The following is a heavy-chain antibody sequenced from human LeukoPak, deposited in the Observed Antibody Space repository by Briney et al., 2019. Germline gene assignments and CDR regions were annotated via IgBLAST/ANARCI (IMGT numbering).Heavy chain of an antibody. CDR1: GFTFDDYA. CDR2: ISWNSGSI. J-gene: IGHJ2*01. CDR3: AKDIISGSLRYWYFDL. D-gene: IGHD1-26*01. V-gene: IGHV3-9*01. Sequence: PGGSLRLSCAASGFTFDDYAMHWVRQAPGKGLEWVSGISWNSGSIGYADSVKGRFTISRDNAKNSLYLQMNSLRAEDTALYYCAKDIISGSLRYWYFDLWGRGTLVTVSS.